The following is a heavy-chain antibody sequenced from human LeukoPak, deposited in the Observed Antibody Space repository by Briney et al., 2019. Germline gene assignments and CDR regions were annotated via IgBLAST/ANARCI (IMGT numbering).Heavy chain of an antibody. J-gene: IGHJ4*02. CDR2: INHSGST. V-gene: IGHV4-34*01. D-gene: IGHD3-9*01. CDR3: ARSATGFRQDY. Sequence: PSETLSLTCAVYGGSFSGYYWSWIRQPPGKGLEWIGEINHSGSTNYNPSLKSRVTISVDTSKNQFSLKLSSVTAADTAVYYCARSATGFRQDYWGQGTLVTVSS. CDR1: GGSFSGYY.